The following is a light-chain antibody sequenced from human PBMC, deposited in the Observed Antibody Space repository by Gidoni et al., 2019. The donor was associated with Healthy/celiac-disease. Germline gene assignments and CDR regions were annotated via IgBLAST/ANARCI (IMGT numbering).Light chain of an antibody. Sequence: QSALTQPASVSGSPGQSITISCTGTSSNVGGYNSVSWYQQHPGKAPKLIIYEVSNRPSGVSNRFSGSKSGNTASLTISGLQAEDEADYSCSSYTSSSTVVFGGGTKLTVL. J-gene: IGLJ2*01. V-gene: IGLV2-14*01. CDR1: SSNVGGYNS. CDR2: EVS. CDR3: SSYTSSSTVV.